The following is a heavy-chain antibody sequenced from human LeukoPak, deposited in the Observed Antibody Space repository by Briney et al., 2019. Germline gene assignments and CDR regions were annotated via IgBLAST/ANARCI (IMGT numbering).Heavy chain of an antibody. CDR2: IIPIFGTA. Sequence: GASVKVSCKASGGTFISYAISWVRQAPGQGLEWMGGIIPIFGTANYAQKFQGRVTITADKSTSTAYMELSSLRSDDTAVYYCAGSLGYCTSNVCYLKYWGQGTLVTVSS. V-gene: IGHV1-69*06. CDR1: GGTFISYA. CDR3: AGSLGYCTSNVCYLKY. J-gene: IGHJ4*02. D-gene: IGHD2-8*01.